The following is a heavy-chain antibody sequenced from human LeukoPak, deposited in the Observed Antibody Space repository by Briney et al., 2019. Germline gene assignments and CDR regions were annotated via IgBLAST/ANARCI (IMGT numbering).Heavy chain of an antibody. D-gene: IGHD2-2*01. CDR2: IKQDGSEK. CDR3: ARDGGGSTSVYYYYGMDV. V-gene: IGHV3-7*01. CDR1: GFTFSSYW. J-gene: IGHJ6*02. Sequence: PGGSLRLSCAASGFTFSSYWMSWVRQAPGKGLEWVANIKQDGSEKYYVDSVKGQFTISRDNAKNSLYLQMNSLRAEDTAVYYCARDGGGSTSVYYYYGMDVWGQGTTVTVSS.